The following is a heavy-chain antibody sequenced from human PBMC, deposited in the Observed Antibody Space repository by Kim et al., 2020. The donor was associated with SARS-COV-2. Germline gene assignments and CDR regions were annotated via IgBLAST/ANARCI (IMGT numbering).Heavy chain of an antibody. D-gene: IGHD5-18*01. CDR3: TRGDGDTVMAHSGSYYGMDV. Sequence: RFTISRDNTKNTLYLQMNSLRAEDTAVYYCTRGDGDTVMAHSGSYYGMDVWGQGTTVTVSS. J-gene: IGHJ6*02. V-gene: IGHV3-74*01.